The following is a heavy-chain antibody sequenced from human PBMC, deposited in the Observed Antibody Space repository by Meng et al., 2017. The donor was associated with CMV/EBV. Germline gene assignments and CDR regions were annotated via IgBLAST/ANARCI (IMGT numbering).Heavy chain of an antibody. D-gene: IGHD6-19*01. J-gene: IGHJ4*02. Sequence: GGSLRLSCAASGFTFSGSAVHWVRQASGKGLEWVGRIRSKANSYATAYAASVKGRFTISRDDSKNTAYLQMNSLKTEDTAVYYCTVRIAVAGTIDYWGQGTLVTVSS. CDR1: GFTFSGSA. CDR3: TVRIAVAGTIDY. CDR2: IRSKANSYAT. V-gene: IGHV3-73*01.